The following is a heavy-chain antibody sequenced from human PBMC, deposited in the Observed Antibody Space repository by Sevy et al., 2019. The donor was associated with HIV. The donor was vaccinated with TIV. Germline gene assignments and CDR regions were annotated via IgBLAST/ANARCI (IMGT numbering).Heavy chain of an antibody. V-gene: IGHV1-24*01. Sequence: ASVKVSCKVSGYTLTKLSMHWVRQAPGKGLEWMGTFDPEDGETIYAQKFQGRVTMTEDTSIDTAYMELSSLRSKDTAVFYCAITKDYYDNSGYPFDYWGQGTLVTVSS. CDR2: FDPEDGET. J-gene: IGHJ4*02. CDR1: GYTLTKLS. D-gene: IGHD3-22*01. CDR3: AITKDYYDNSGYPFDY.